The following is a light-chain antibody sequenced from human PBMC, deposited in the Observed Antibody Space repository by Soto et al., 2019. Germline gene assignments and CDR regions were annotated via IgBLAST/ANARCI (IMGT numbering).Light chain of an antibody. J-gene: IGKJ1*01. CDR1: QSISTY. CDR3: QQSYSNPTWT. Sequence: DIQLTQSPSSLSASVGDRITITCRASQSISTYLNWYQQKPGEAPTLLVYDSSTLQSGVPSRFSGSGFGAEFTLTVSSLQPEDFATYYRQQSYSNPTWTFGQGTKVDI. CDR2: DSS. V-gene: IGKV1-39*01.